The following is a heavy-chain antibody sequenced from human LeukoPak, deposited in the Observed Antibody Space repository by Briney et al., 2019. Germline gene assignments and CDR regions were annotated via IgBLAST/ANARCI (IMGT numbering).Heavy chain of an antibody. Sequence: SETLSLTCAVYGGSFRGYYWSWIRQPPGKGLEWIGEINHSGSTNYNPSLKSRVTISVDTSKNQFSLKLSSVTAADTAVYYCGRHVENLEGSGSYGYFDAWGRGTLVTVSS. CDR3: GRHVENLEGSGSYGYFDA. J-gene: IGHJ4*02. V-gene: IGHV4-34*01. CDR1: GGSFRGYY. CDR2: INHSGST. D-gene: IGHD1-26*01.